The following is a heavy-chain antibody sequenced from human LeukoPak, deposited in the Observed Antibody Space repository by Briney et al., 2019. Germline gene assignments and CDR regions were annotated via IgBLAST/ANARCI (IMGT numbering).Heavy chain of an antibody. CDR1: GYTFTGYY. CDR2: INPSGGST. J-gene: IGHJ4*02. CDR3: ARLPDYDYVWGSYRYLYDY. V-gene: IGHV1-46*01. D-gene: IGHD3-16*02. Sequence: VASVKVSCKASGYTFTGYYMHWVRQAPGQGLEWMGIINPSGGSTSYAQKFQGRVTMTRDMSTSTVYMELSSLRSEDTAVYYCARLPDYDYVWGSYRYLYDYWGQGTLVTVSS.